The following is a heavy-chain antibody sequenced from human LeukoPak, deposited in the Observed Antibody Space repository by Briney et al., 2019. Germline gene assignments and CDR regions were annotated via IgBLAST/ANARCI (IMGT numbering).Heavy chain of an antibody. Sequence: GGSLRLSCAASGFTFSDYYMSWIRQAPGKGLEWVSYISSSGSTIYYADSVKGRFTISRDNAKNSLYLQMNSLRAEDTAVYYCARETVHSTMVRGVNDYWGQGTLVTVSS. J-gene: IGHJ4*02. CDR3: ARETVHSTMVRGVNDY. CDR1: GFTFSDYY. D-gene: IGHD3-10*01. V-gene: IGHV3-11*01. CDR2: ISSSGSTI.